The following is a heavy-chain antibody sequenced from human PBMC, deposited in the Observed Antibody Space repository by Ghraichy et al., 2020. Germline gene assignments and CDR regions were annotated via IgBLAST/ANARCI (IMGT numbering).Heavy chain of an antibody. Sequence: GGSLRLFCEASGFSVGSHGMSWVRQAPGKGLEWVSGISESTGNSFYADSVKGRFTISRDNSKNTLYLQMNSLKVEDTALYYCTRDSGWEHDLWGQGTLVTVSS. V-gene: IGHV3-23*01. CDR1: GFSVGSHG. J-gene: IGHJ5*02. CDR3: TRDSGWEHDL. CDR2: ISESTGNS. D-gene: IGHD1-26*01.